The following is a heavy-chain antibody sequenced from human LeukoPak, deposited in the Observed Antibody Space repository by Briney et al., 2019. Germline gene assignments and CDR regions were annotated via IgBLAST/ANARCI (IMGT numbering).Heavy chain of an antibody. CDR3: ARDVQSQLRYFDWLLNS. CDR1: GFSFSSYG. J-gene: IGHJ4*02. Sequence: TGWSLRLSCAASGFSFSSYGMHWVRQAPGKGLEWVAVIWYDGGNKYYADSVMGRFTISRDNSKNTLYLQMNSLRAEDTAVYYCARDVQSQLRYFDWLLNSWGQGTLVTVSS. D-gene: IGHD3-9*01. CDR2: IWYDGGNK. V-gene: IGHV3-33*01.